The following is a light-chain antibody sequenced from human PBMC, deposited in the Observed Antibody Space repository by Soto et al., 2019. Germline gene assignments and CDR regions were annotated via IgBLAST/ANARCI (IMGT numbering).Light chain of an antibody. Sequence: QSVLTQPASVSGSPGQSITLSCTGTSSDVGGYNYVSWYQQNPGKAPKLMIYEVSNRPSGVSNRFSGSKSGNTASLTISGLQAVDEADYYCTSYISRSRVFGTGTKVTVL. J-gene: IGLJ1*01. CDR2: EVS. CDR1: SSDVGGYNY. CDR3: TSYISRSRV. V-gene: IGLV2-14*01.